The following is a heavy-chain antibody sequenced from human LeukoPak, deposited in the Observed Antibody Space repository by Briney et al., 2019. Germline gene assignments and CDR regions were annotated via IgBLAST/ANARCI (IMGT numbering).Heavy chain of an antibody. CDR2: INPSGGSP. CDR3: ARAQGSYYHYYMDV. CDR1: GYTFTSYE. J-gene: IGHJ6*03. Sequence: ASVKVSCKASGYTFTSYELHWVRQAPGQGLEWMGIINPSGGSPNYAQKFQGRVTMTRDMSTSTVNMELSSLRSEDTAVYYCARAQGSYYHYYMDVWGKGTTVTVSS. D-gene: IGHD1-26*01. V-gene: IGHV1-46*01.